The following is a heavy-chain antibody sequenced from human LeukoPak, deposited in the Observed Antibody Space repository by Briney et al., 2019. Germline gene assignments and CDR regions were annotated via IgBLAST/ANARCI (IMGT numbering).Heavy chain of an antibody. J-gene: IGHJ1*01. V-gene: IGHV5-51*01. D-gene: IGHD3-22*01. CDR2: IYPGDSDT. CDR1: GYSFTSYW. CDR3: ASYHYGSSGYYPPAEYFQH. Sequence: GESLKISCKGSGYSFTSYWIGWVRQMPGKGLEWMGIIYPGDSDTRYSPSFQGQVTISADKSISTAYLQWSSLKSSDTAMYYCASYHYGSSGYYPPAEYFQHWGQGTLVTVSS.